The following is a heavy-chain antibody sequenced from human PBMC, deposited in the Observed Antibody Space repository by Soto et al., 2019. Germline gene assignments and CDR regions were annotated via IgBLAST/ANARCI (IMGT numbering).Heavy chain of an antibody. CDR3: ARDSLIRFLEWSEHPENYYGMDV. V-gene: IGHV1-46*01. CDR1: GYTFTSYY. D-gene: IGHD3-3*01. J-gene: IGHJ6*02. CDR2: INPSGGST. Sequence: ASVKVSCKASGYTFTSYYMHWVRQAPGQGLEWMGIINPSGGSTSYAQKFQGWVTMTRDTSISTAYMELSRLRSDDTAVYYCARDSLIRFLEWSEHPENYYGMDVWGQGTTVTVSS.